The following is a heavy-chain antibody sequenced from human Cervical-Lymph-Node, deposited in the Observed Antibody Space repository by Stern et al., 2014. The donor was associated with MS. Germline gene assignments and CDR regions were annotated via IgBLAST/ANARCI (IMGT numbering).Heavy chain of an antibody. CDR1: GFTFSRYG. J-gene: IGHJ6*02. D-gene: IGHD2-2*01. Sequence: QVQLQESGGGVVQPGRSLRLSCAASGFTFSRYGMHWVRQAPGKGLEWVAVIFYDGSNQYYADSVKGRFTISRDNSKSTLYLQMNSLRAEDTAVYYCARDWVAAVAAASGMDVWGQGTTVIVSS. V-gene: IGHV3-33*01. CDR2: IFYDGSNQ. CDR3: ARDWVAAVAAASGMDV.